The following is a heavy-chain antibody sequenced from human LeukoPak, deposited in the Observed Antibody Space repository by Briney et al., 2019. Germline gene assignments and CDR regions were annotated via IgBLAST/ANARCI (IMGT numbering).Heavy chain of an antibody. Sequence: SVKVSCKASGGTFSSYTISWLRQAPGQGLEWMGGIIPIFGTAKYAQKFQGRVTITTDESMNTAYMELRSLSSEDTAVYYCANSSRGDDFWSGSSWFDPWGQGTLVTVSS. J-gene: IGHJ5*02. CDR1: GGTFSSYT. CDR2: IIPIFGTA. V-gene: IGHV1-69*05. CDR3: ANSSRGDDFWSGSSWFDP. D-gene: IGHD3-3*01.